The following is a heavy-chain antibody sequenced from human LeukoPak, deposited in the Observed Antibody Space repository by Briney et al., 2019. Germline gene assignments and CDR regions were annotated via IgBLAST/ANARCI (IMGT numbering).Heavy chain of an antibody. CDR3: ATHENTVTTLVGAFDI. D-gene: IGHD4-17*01. V-gene: IGHV1-69*05. J-gene: IGHJ3*02. CDR2: IIPIFGTA. Sequence: SVKVSCKPSGGTFSSYAISWVRQAPGQGLEWMGGIIPIFGTANYAQKFQGRVTITTDASTSTAYMELSSLRSEDTAVYYCATHENTVTTLVGAFDIWGQGTMVTVSS. CDR1: GGTFSSYA.